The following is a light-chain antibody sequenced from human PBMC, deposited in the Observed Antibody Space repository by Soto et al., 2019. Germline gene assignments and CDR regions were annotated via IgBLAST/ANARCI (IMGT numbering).Light chain of an antibody. J-gene: IGKJ1*01. Sequence: EIVLTQSPATLSLSPGERATLSCRASQSVSTYLAWYQKKPGQAPRLLTYDASNRATGIPARFSGSGSGTDFTLTISSLEPEDFAVYYCQQRSNWLSFGQGTKVEIK. CDR3: QQRSNWLS. CDR1: QSVSTY. CDR2: DAS. V-gene: IGKV3-11*01.